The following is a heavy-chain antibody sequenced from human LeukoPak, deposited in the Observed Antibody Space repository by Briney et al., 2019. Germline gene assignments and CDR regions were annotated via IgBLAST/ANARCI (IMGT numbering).Heavy chain of an antibody. D-gene: IGHD1-26*01. CDR3: ACERRVGAPQLWL. CDR2: TNPNSGGT. J-gene: IGHJ4*02. V-gene: IGHV1-2*02. Sequence: ASVKVSCKASGYTFTGYFIHWLRPAPGQGLAWMGWTNPNSGGTNYAQKFQGRVTMTRDTSIRTAYMELSRPRSDDTAVYYCACERRVGAPQLWLWGQGTLVTVSS. CDR1: GYTFTGYF.